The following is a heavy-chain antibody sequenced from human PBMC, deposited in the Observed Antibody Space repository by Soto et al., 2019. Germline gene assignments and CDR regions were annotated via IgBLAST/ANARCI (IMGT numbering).Heavy chain of an antibody. J-gene: IGHJ6*02. CDR1: GFTFSSYA. V-gene: IGHV3-30-3*01. Sequence: PVGSLRLSCAASGFTFSSYAMHWVRQAPGKGLEWVAVISYDGSNKYYADSVKGRFTISRDNSKNTLYLQMNSLRAEDTAVYYCARDLLGYCSSTSCYYYYGMDVWGQGTTVTVSS. CDR2: ISYDGSNK. D-gene: IGHD2-2*01. CDR3: ARDLLGYCSSTSCYYYYGMDV.